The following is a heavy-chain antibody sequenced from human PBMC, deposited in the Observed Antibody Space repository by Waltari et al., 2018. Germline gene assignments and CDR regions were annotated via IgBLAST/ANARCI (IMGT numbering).Heavy chain of an antibody. Sequence: QVQLVQSGHEVKQPGASVRVSCKPSGYTFTSYYLHWVRQAPGQGLEWMAWINSNTGDSQSAQTFQGRVTVTKDTSLTTVYLELSGLRSDDTALYYCARETLPGNKIIDYWGQGTLVTVSS. CDR3: ARETLPGNKIIDY. CDR2: INSNTGDS. J-gene: IGHJ4*02. V-gene: IGHV1-2*02. CDR1: GYTFTSYY. D-gene: IGHD1-1*01.